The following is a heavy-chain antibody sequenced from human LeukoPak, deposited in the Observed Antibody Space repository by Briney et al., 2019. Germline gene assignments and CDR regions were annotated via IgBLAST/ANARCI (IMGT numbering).Heavy chain of an antibody. V-gene: IGHV1-18*01. Sequence: ASVKVSCKASGYTFTSYGISWVRQAPGQGLEWMGWISAYNGNTNYAQKLQGRVTMTTDTSTSTAYMELRSLRSDDTAVYYCAILPESGYYYGMDVWGQGTTVTVSS. CDR1: GYTFTSYG. CDR2: ISAYNGNT. D-gene: IGHD3-10*01. J-gene: IGHJ6*02. CDR3: AILPESGYYYGMDV.